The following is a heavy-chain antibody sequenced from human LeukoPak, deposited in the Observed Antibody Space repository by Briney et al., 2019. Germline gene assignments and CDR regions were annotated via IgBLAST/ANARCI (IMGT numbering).Heavy chain of an antibody. CDR1: GFTFSSDW. CDR2: INSDGSST. J-gene: IGHJ4*02. D-gene: IGHD5-18*01. V-gene: IGHV3-74*01. Sequence: PGRSLRLSCAASGFTFSSDWMHWVRQAPGKGLVWVSRINSDGSSTSYADSVKGRFTISRDHAKNTLYLQMNSLRAEDTAVYYCARDRVYGYLFDYWGQGTLVTVSS. CDR3: ARDRVYGYLFDY.